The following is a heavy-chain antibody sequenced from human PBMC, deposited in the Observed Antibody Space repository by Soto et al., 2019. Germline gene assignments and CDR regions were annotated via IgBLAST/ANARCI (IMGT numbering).Heavy chain of an antibody. CDR2: ISSSSSYI. CDR1: GFTFSSYS. Sequence: EVQLVESGGGLVKPGGSLRLSCAASGFTFSSYSMNWVRQAPGKGLEWVSSISSSSSYIYYADSVKGRFTISRDNAKNSLYLQMNSRRAEDTAVYYCARDDGYDFWSGYYSYYYYGMDVWGQGTTVTVSS. CDR3: ARDDGYDFWSGYYSYYYYGMDV. J-gene: IGHJ6*02. V-gene: IGHV3-21*01. D-gene: IGHD3-3*01.